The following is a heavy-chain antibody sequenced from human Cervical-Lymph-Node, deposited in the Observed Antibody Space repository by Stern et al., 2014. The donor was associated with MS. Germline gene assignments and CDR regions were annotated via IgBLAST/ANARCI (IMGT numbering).Heavy chain of an antibody. CDR2: ITWNSDKL. V-gene: IGHV3-9*01. CDR1: GFIFDDYV. D-gene: IGHD5-24*01. Sequence: QLVESGGGLVQPGRSLRLSCAASGFIFDDYVMHWIRHRPGKGLEWVSGITWNSDKLVYGDSVKGRFTISRDNAKNSVYLQMDNLKVEDTALYYCAKDLEGDGYNFAFEVWGQGTLVTVAS. CDR3: AKDLEGDGYNFAFEV. J-gene: IGHJ3*01.